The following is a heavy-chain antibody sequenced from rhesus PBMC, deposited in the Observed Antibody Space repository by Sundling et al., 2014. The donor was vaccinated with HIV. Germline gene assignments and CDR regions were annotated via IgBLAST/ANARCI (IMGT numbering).Heavy chain of an antibody. CDR1: GYSISSGNQ. V-gene: IGHV4-99*01. J-gene: IGHJ5-1*01. D-gene: IGHD3-3*01. CDR3: VRPLGTLWTGNGGGFEV. Sequence: QVQLQESGPGLVKPSETLSLTCAVSGYSISSGNQWAWIRQSPGKGLEYIGYISGSTGITYYNPSLKSRVTISKDTSNKQFLCRLTSVTAADTAVYYCVRPLGTLWTGNGGGFEVWARESWSPSPQ. CDR2: ISGSTGIT.